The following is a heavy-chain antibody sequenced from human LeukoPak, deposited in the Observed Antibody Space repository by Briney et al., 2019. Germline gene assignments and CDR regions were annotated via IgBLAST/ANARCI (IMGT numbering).Heavy chain of an antibody. D-gene: IGHD5-18*01. Sequence: SETLSLTCTVSGGSISSGDYYGRWIRQPPGKGLGLIGYIYYSGSTYYNPSLKSRLTIPVDPSTHQSSLKLSSVPAADPAVYYCARAMEGYSYGNDFAYWGPGTLVTVPS. CDR3: ARAMEGYSYGNDFAY. CDR2: IYYSGST. CDR1: GGSISSGDYY. J-gene: IGHJ4*02. V-gene: IGHV4-30-4*01.